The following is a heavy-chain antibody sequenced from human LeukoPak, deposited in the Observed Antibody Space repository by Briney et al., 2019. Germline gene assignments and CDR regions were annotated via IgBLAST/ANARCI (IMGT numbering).Heavy chain of an antibody. Sequence: PSETLSLTCTVFGGSISSSNYYWDWIRQPPGKGLEWIGSIYYSGSTDYNPSLKSRVTISVDTSKNQFSLKVTSVTASDTAVYYCARRAYSSFPYYFDFWDQGTLVTVSS. D-gene: IGHD6-6*01. V-gene: IGHV4-39*01. CDR3: ARRAYSSFPYYFDF. J-gene: IGHJ4*02. CDR1: GGSISSSNYY. CDR2: IYYSGST.